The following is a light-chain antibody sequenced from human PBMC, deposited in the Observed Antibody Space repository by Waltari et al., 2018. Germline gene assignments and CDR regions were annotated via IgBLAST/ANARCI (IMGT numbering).Light chain of an antibody. CDR3: CSYAGRSTWV. J-gene: IGLJ3*02. Sequence: QSALTQPASVSGSPGQSLTISCPRSSSDVGRYKFVSWYQQHPGKAPKLMIYEGTKRPSGVSNRFSGSKSGNTASLTISGLQAEDEADYYCCSYAGRSTWVFGGGTKLTVL. V-gene: IGLV2-23*01. CDR2: EGT. CDR1: SSDVGRYKF.